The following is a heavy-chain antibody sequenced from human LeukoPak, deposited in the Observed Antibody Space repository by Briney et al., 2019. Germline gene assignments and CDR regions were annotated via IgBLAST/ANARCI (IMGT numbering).Heavy chain of an antibody. J-gene: IGHJ4*02. CDR3: ASGIRDGYSISDY. D-gene: IGHD5-24*01. CDR2: ISSSGTYT. CDR1: GFTLRDDY. Sequence: KSGGSLRLSCAASGFTLRDDYMTWIRQAPGKGLEWVSCISSSGTYTNYADSVKGRFTISRDNAKNSLYLQMNSLRAEDTAVYYCASGIRDGYSISDYWGQGTLVTVSS. V-gene: IGHV3-11*06.